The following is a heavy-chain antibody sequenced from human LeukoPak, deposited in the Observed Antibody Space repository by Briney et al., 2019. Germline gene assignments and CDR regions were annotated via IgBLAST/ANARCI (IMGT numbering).Heavy chain of an antibody. CDR2: IYYSGST. CDR3: ARYRRWGDAFDI. D-gene: IGHD4-23*01. Sequence: SETLSLTCTVSGGSISSYYWSWIRQPPGKGLEWIGYIYYSGSTNYNPSLKSRVTISVDTSKNQFSLKLSSVTAADTAVYYCARYRRWGDAFDIWAQGTMVTVSS. V-gene: IGHV4-59*01. CDR1: GGSISSYY. J-gene: IGHJ3*02.